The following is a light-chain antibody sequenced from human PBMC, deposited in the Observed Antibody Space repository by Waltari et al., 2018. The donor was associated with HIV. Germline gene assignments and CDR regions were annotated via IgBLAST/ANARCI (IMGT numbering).Light chain of an antibody. J-gene: IGLJ3*02. V-gene: IGLV10-54*01. CDR2: RGG. CDR1: DKNIGHEG. CDR3: SAWDSSRSEWV. Sequence: AGLTQPPSVSKALGQNVTLTCTANDKNIGHEGAAWLQHHLGRAPEVLSYRGGARPPSIVRRCFASRAGNTAALTTTRLQGDDEAAYYCSAWDSSRSEWVFGGGTSLTVL.